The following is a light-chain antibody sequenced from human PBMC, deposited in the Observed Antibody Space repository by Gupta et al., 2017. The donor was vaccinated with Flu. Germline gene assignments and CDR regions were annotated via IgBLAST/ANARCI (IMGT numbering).Light chain of an antibody. CDR3: AAWEDSLSGPVV. Sequence: QSVLTQPPSASGTLGQRVTISCSGSRANIGSNYVYGYQQLPGTAPKLLIYRNNQRPSGVPDRFSCSKSGTSASLAISGLRSEDEADYYCAAWEDSLSGPVVFGGGTKLTVL. CDR1: RANIGSNY. V-gene: IGLV1-47*01. CDR2: RNN. J-gene: IGLJ2*01.